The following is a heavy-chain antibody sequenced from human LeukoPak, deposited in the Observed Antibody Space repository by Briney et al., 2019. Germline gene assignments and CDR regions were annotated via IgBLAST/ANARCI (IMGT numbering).Heavy chain of an antibody. Sequence: PSETLSLTCAVSGYSISSGYYWGWIRQPPGKGLEWIGSIYHSGSTYYNPSLKSRVTISVDTSKNQFSLKLSSVTAADTAVYYCASRVGYCSSTSCALDYWGQGTLVTVSS. V-gene: IGHV4-38-2*01. CDR3: ASRVGYCSSTSCALDY. CDR1: GYSISSGYY. CDR2: IYHSGST. J-gene: IGHJ4*02. D-gene: IGHD2-2*03.